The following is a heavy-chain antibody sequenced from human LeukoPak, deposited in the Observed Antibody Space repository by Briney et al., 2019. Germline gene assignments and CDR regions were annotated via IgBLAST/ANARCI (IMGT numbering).Heavy chain of an antibody. CDR2: IYPGDSDT. Sequence: AGESLKTSCKGSGYSFTSYWIGWVRQMPGRGLEWMGIIYPGDSDTRYSPSFQGQVTISADKSISTAYLQWSSLKASDTAMYYCARHAEPSYYYDSSGYYVPNPFDIWGQGTMVTVSS. CDR1: GYSFTSYW. D-gene: IGHD3-22*01. J-gene: IGHJ3*02. CDR3: ARHAEPSYYYDSSGYYVPNPFDI. V-gene: IGHV5-51*01.